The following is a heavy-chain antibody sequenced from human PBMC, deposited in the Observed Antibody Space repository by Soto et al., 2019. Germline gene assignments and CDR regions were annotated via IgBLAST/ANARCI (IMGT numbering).Heavy chain of an antibody. Sequence: ASVKVSCKASGYTFISHGISWVRQAPGQGLEWMGWISGKNGNTNYAQKLQGRVTLTTDTSTSTAYMELSSLRSEDTAVYYCARTGFKGEVAGTGYYYYYYGMDVWGQGTTVTVSS. V-gene: IGHV1-18*04. D-gene: IGHD6-19*01. CDR1: GYTFISHG. J-gene: IGHJ6*02. CDR3: ARTGFKGEVAGTGYYYYYYGMDV. CDR2: ISGKNGNT.